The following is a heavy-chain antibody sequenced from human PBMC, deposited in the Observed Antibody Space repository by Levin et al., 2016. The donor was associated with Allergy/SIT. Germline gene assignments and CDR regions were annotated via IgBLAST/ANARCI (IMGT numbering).Heavy chain of an antibody. CDR2: INANSGGT. Sequence: ASVKVSCKASGYTFTGYYMHWVRQAPGQGLEWMGWINANSGGTNYAQKFQGRVTMTRDTSISTAYMELNRLRSDDTAVYYCARDLAEMATMRPTEWYFDLWGRGTLVIVSS. V-gene: IGHV1-2*02. J-gene: IGHJ2*01. CDR3: ARDLAEMATMRPTEWYFDL. D-gene: IGHD5-24*01. CDR1: GYTFTGYY.